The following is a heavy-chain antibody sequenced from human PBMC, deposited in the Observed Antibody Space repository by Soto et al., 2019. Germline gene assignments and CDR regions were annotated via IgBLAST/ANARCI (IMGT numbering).Heavy chain of an antibody. J-gene: IGHJ6*04. V-gene: IGHV3-30*18. D-gene: IGHD2-15*01. CDR3: AKDRVVAAPPRGYYFSMDD. CDR1: GFTFSSYG. Sequence: GGSLRLSCAASGFTFSSYGMHWVRQAPGKGLEWVAVISYDGSNKYYADSVKGRFTISRDNSKNTLYLQMIGLRAEDTAVYYCAKDRVVAAPPRGYYFSMDDWGKGTTVTVS. CDR2: ISYDGSNK.